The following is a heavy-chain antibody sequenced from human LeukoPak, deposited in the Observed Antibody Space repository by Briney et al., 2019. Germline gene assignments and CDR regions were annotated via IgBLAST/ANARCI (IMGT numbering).Heavy chain of an antibody. J-gene: IGHJ4*02. CDR1: GGSFSGYY. D-gene: IGHD3-3*01. CDR2: INHSGST. CDR3: ASLRVFGVVTPPGY. Sequence: SETLSLTCAVYGGSFSGYYWSWIRQPPGKGLEWIGEINHSGSTNYNPSLKSRVTISVDTSKNQFSLKLSSVTAADTAVYYCASLRVFGVVTPPGYWGQGTLVTVSS. V-gene: IGHV4-34*01.